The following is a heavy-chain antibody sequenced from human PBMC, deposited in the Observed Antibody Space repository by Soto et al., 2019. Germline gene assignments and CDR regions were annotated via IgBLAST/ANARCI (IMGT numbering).Heavy chain of an antibody. J-gene: IGHJ6*03. CDR3: ARGGGAYFMDV. D-gene: IGHD3-10*01. CDR1: GGSFRDFY. CDR2: NNHSGST. V-gene: IGHV4-34*02. Sequence: QVQLQQWGAGLLKPSETLSLTCAVYGGSFRDFYWSWIRLPPGKGLEWIGENNHSGSTNYNPSLKSRVSISIDTSRNQFSLKLTSVTAADTGLYYCARGGGAYFMDVWGKGTTVTVSS.